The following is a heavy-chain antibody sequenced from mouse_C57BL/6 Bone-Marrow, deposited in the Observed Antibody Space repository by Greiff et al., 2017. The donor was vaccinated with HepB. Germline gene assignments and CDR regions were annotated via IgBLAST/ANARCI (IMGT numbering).Heavy chain of an antibody. J-gene: IGHJ2*01. CDR3: ARHSLNWDCDY. CDR1: GFTFSSYG. CDR2: ISSGGSYT. V-gene: IGHV5-6*01. D-gene: IGHD4-1*02. Sequence: EVQLMESGGDLVKPGGSLKLSCAASGFTFSSYGMSWVRQTPDKRLEWVATISSGGSYTYYPDSVKGRFTISRDNAKNTLYLQMSSLKSEDTAMYYSARHSLNWDCDYWGQGTTLTVSS.